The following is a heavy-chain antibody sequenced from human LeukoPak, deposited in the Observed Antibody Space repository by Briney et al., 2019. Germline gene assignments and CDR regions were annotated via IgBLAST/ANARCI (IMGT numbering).Heavy chain of an antibody. V-gene: IGHV4-34*01. J-gene: IGHJ4*02. CDR1: GVSFDDYY. CDR2: INHSGYT. Sequence: PSETLSLTCAVSGVSFDDYYWAWVRQTPGKGLEWIGEINHSGYTNDSPSLKSRVTLSIDTSRKQFSLNLRSVTVADAGIYYCTRMTTGHDYWGQGTLVTASS. CDR3: TRMTTGHDY. D-gene: IGHD4-17*01.